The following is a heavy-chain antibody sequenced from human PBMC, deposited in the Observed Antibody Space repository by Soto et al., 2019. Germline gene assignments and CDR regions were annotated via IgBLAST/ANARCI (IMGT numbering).Heavy chain of an antibody. V-gene: IGHV1-2*04. J-gene: IGHJ4*02. CDR1: GYTFTGYY. CDR2: INPNSGGT. CDR3: ARDQGNCSSTSCRRQAFDY. D-gene: IGHD2-2*01. Sequence: GASVKVSCKDSGYTFTGYYMHWVRQAPGQGLEWMGWINPNSGGTNYAQKFQGWVTMTRDTSISTAYMELSRLRSDDTAVYYCARDQGNCSSTSCRRQAFDYWGQGTLVTVSS.